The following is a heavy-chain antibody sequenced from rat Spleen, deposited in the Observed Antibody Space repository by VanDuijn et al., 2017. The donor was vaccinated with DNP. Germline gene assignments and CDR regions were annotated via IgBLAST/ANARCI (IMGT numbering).Heavy chain of an antibody. CDR1: GLLLTSNS. Sequence: QVELKESGPGLVQPSQTLSLTCTVSGLLLTSNSLSWIRQSPGKGLEWMGVIWTGGSIEYNSLLKSRLSISRDTSKSQVFLKMNSLQTEDTAMYFCARHTMGITLDYWGQGVMVTVSS. CDR3: ARHTMGITLDY. J-gene: IGHJ2*01. V-gene: IGHV2-47*01. D-gene: IGHD1-9*01. CDR2: IWTGGSI.